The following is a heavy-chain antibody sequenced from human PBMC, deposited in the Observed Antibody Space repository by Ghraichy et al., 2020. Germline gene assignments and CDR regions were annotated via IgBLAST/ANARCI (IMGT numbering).Heavy chain of an antibody. D-gene: IGHD6-13*01. J-gene: IGHJ6*02. CDR1: GFSFSNYW. V-gene: IGHV3-7*01. CDR2: IKEDGTDK. Sequence: GGSLRLSCAASGFSFSNYWMSWVRQAPGKGLEWVANIKEDGTDKYYVDSVKGRFTISRDNAKNSLNLQMNSLRAEDTAVYYCARTSSWTLSMDVWGQGTTVIVSS. CDR3: ARTSSWTLSMDV.